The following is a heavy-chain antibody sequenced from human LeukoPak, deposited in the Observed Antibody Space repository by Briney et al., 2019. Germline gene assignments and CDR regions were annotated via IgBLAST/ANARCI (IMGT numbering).Heavy chain of an antibody. Sequence: PGGSLRLSCAASGFTFSSYGMHWVRQAPGKGLEWVAFIRYDGSNKYYADSVKGRFTISRDNSKNTLYLQMNSLRAEDTAVYYCAKEGELRYFDWSPITYWGQGTLVTVSS. V-gene: IGHV3-30*02. J-gene: IGHJ4*02. CDR1: GFTFSSYG. CDR2: IRYDGSNK. D-gene: IGHD3-9*01. CDR3: AKEGELRYFDWSPITY.